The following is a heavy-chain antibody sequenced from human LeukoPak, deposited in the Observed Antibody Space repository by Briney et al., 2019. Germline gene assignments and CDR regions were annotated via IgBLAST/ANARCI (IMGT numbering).Heavy chain of an antibody. J-gene: IGHJ4*02. Sequence: ASVKVSCKASGYTFTSYDINWVRQATGQGLEWMGWMNPNSGNTGYAQKFQGRVTMTRNTSISTAYMELSSLRSEDTAVYYCASGRRYGDNFDYWGQGPLVTVSS. CDR1: GYTFTSYD. V-gene: IGHV1-8*01. CDR2: MNPNSGNT. CDR3: ASGRRYGDNFDY. D-gene: IGHD4-17*01.